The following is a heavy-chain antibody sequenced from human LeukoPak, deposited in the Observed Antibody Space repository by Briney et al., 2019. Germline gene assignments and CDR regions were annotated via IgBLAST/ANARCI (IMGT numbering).Heavy chain of an antibody. D-gene: IGHD3-22*01. CDR2: IIPILGIA. Sequence: SVKVSCKASGGTFSSYTISWVRQAPGQGLEWMGRIIPILGIANYAQKFQGRVTITADRSTSTAYMELSSLRSEDTAVYYCARDQVDSRAPWFDPWGQGTLVTVSS. V-gene: IGHV1-69*04. CDR1: GGTFSSYT. CDR3: ARDQVDSRAPWFDP. J-gene: IGHJ5*02.